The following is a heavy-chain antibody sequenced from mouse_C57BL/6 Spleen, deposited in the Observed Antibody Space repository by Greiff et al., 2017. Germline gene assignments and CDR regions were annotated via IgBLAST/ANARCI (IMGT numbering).Heavy chain of an antibody. D-gene: IGHD1-1*01. CDR1: GYTFTDYY. V-gene: IGHV1-19*01. CDR3: ARSHYYGSSYGYFDV. Sequence: VQLQQSGPVLVKPGASVKMSCKASGYTFTDYYMNWVKQSHGKSLEWIGVINPYNGGTSYNQKFKGKATLTVDKSSSTAYMELNSLTSEDSAVYYCARSHYYGSSYGYFDVWGTGTTVTVSS. CDR2: INPYNGGT. J-gene: IGHJ1*03.